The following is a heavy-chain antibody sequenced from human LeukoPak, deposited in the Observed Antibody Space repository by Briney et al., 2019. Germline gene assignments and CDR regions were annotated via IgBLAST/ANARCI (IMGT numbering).Heavy chain of an antibody. CDR3: AKKPDYYGSGSYSGFDY. V-gene: IGHV3-23*01. CDR1: RYTFDNYA. Sequence: GGSLTLSCAASRYTFDNYAMSWVRQAPGKGLEWVTDISGSGGNTNCADSVKGRFTITRDYSMQTLFLQMNSLRAEDTAVYYCAKKPDYYGSGSYSGFDYWGQGTLVTVSS. J-gene: IGHJ4*02. CDR2: ISGSGGNT. D-gene: IGHD3-10*01.